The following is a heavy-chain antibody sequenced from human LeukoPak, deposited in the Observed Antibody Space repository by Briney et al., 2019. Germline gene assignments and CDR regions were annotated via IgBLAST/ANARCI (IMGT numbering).Heavy chain of an antibody. D-gene: IGHD5-12*01. V-gene: IGHV3-74*01. CDR3: ARVYPTLGYSGYDFDY. CDR2: INGDGSST. CDR1: GFTFSSYW. Sequence: GGSLRLSCAASGFTFSSYWMHWVRQAPGKGLVWVSRINGDGSSTSYADSVKGRFTISRDNAKNTLYLQMNSLRAEDTAVYYCARVYPTLGYSGYDFDYWGQGTLVSVSS. J-gene: IGHJ4*02.